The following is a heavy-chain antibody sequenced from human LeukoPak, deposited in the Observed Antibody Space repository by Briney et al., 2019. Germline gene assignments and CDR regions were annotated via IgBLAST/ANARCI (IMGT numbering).Heavy chain of an antibody. CDR2: IYHSGST. D-gene: IGHD6-6*01. CDR1: GGSISSGGYS. Sequence: KPSETLSLTCAVSGGSISSGGYSWSWIRQPPGKGLEWIGYIYHSGSTYYNPSLKSRVTISVDRSKSQFSLKLSSVTAADTAVYYCARGAGMSYSSSSEFDYWGQGTLVTVSS. CDR3: ARGAGMSYSSSSEFDY. J-gene: IGHJ4*02. V-gene: IGHV4-30-2*01.